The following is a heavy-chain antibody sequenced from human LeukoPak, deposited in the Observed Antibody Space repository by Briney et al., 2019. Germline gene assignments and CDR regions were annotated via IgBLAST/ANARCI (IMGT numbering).Heavy chain of an antibody. CDR1: GFTFSSYA. V-gene: IGHV3-23*01. D-gene: IGHD6-6*01. CDR3: ANYDSSSFGSFYY. CDR2: ISGSGGST. J-gene: IGHJ4*02. Sequence: QSGGSLRLSCAASGFTFSSYAMSWVRQAPGKGLEWVSAISGSGGSTYYADSVKGRFTISRDNSKNTLYLQMNSLRAEDTAVYYCANYDSSSFGSFYYWGQGTLVTVSS.